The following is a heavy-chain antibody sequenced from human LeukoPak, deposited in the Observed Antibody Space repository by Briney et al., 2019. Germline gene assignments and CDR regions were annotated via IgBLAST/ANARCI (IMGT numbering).Heavy chain of an antibody. J-gene: IGHJ4*02. D-gene: IGHD1-26*01. Sequence: SETLSLTCTVSGGSISSYYWSWIRQSPGKGLEWIGYIYYSGSTNYNPSLKSRVTISVDTSKNQFSLKLSSVTAADTAMYYCARGGSYYALDYWGQGTLVTVSS. CDR3: ARGGSYYALDY. V-gene: IGHV4-59*01. CDR2: IYYSGST. CDR1: GGSISSYY.